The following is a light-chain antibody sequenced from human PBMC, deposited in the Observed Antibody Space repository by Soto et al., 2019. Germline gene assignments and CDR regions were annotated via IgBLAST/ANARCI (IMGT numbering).Light chain of an antibody. Sequence: EIVLTQSPATLSLSPGERATLSCRASQSVSSHLTWYQQKPGQAPRLLIYDTSNRATGIPARFSGSGSGTDFAVTISSHEPEDFAVYYCQQRTNWRLSFGGGTKVEIK. CDR1: QSVSSH. CDR3: QQRTNWRLS. V-gene: IGKV3-11*01. CDR2: DTS. J-gene: IGKJ4*01.